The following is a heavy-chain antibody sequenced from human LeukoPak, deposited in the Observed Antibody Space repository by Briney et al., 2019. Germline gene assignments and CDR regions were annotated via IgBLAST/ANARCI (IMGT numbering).Heavy chain of an antibody. Sequence: GSSVKVSCKASGGTFSSYAISWVRQAPGQGLEWMGGIIPIFGTANYAQKFQGRVTITADESTSTAYMELSSLRSGDTAVYYCARGDRIVGATTPIKFDYWGQGTLVTVSS. V-gene: IGHV1-69*01. CDR3: ARGDRIVGATTPIKFDY. CDR2: IIPIFGTA. D-gene: IGHD1-26*01. CDR1: GGTFSSYA. J-gene: IGHJ4*02.